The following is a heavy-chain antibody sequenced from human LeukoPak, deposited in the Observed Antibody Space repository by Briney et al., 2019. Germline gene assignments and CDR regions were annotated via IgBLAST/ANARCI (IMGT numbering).Heavy chain of an antibody. Sequence: SETLSLTCSVSGGSISSSNYYWGWIRQPPGKGLEWIGVIYYSGNTYYTPSLKSRVTMSIDTSKNQFSLRLSSVTAADTALYYCARGLPKHDYGDYGGTWFDPWGQGALVTVSS. V-gene: IGHV4-39*07. D-gene: IGHD4-17*01. CDR1: GGSISSSNYY. J-gene: IGHJ5*02. CDR2: IYYSGNT. CDR3: ARGLPKHDYGDYGGTWFDP.